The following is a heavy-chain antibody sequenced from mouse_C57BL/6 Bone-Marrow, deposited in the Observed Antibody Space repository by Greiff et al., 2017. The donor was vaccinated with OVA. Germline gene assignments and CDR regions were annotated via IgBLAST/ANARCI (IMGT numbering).Heavy chain of an antibody. CDR3: AIYDGYYLDY. Sequence: QVQLQQPGAELVMPGASVKLSCKASGYTFTSYWMHWVKQRPGQGLEWIGEIDPSDSYTNYNQKFKGKSTWTVDKSSSTAYMQLSSLTSEDSAVYYCAIYDGYYLDYWGQGTTLTVSS. J-gene: IGHJ2*01. V-gene: IGHV1-69*01. CDR1: GYTFTSYW. D-gene: IGHD2-3*01. CDR2: IDPSDSYT.